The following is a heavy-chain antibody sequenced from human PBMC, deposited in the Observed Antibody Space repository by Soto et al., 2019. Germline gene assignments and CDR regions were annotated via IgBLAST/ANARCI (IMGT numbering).Heavy chain of an antibody. CDR2: VYWDDDK. CDR3: RHCMWGVASY. V-gene: IGHV2-5*02. CDR1: GFSLNTSDVG. D-gene: IGHD3-10*01. Sequence: QITLNESGPALVKPTQTLTLTCTFSGFSLNTSDVGVCWIRQPPGKALEWLGVVYWDDDKTYSPALKSRLTITKDTPKNLVVIRMTKMDPVDTARLYCRHCMWGVASYWGQGTLVTVSS. J-gene: IGHJ4*02.